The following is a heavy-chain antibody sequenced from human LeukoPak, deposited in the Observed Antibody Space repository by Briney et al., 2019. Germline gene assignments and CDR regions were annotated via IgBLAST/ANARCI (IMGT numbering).Heavy chain of an antibody. J-gene: IGHJ4*02. V-gene: IGHV4-34*01. CDR3: ARLPLRGVRGYFDY. D-gene: IGHD3-10*01. CDR1: GGSFSGYY. Sequence: SETLSLTCAVYGGSFSGYYWSWIRQPPGKGLERIGEINHSGSTNYNPSLKSRVTISVDTSKNQFSLKLSSVTAADTAVYYCARLPLRGVRGYFDYWGQGTLVTVSS. CDR2: INHSGST.